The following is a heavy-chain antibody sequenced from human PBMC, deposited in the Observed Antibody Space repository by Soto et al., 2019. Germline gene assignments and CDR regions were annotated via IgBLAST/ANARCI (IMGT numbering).Heavy chain of an antibody. D-gene: IGHD2-21*01. Sequence: QVHLVQSGAEVKKPGSSVRVSCKASGGSFSTYAFNWVRLAPGQGLEWLGGIITSFGAAMYARKFRGRVTITADELTTTAYMELSSLRSDDTAVYYCARGGKERFRGPGMDVWGQGTAVTVS. CDR1: GGSFSTYA. V-gene: IGHV1-69*01. CDR2: IITSFGAA. CDR3: ARGGKERFRGPGMDV. J-gene: IGHJ6*02.